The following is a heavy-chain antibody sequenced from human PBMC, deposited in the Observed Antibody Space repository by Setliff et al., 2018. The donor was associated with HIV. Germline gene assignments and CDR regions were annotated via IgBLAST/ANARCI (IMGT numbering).Heavy chain of an antibody. Sequence: GASVKVSCKASGYTFTTYDITWVRQAPGQGLEWLGWIGPYNGHTNFAQKFQGRVTMTTDTATSTAYMEVRSLRSDDTAVYYCASTDYGGNSGGNYFDYFGQGSLVTVS. CDR3: ASTDYGGNSGGNYFDY. CDR1: GYTFTTYD. V-gene: IGHV1-18*01. D-gene: IGHD4-17*01. CDR2: IGPYNGHT. J-gene: IGHJ4*02.